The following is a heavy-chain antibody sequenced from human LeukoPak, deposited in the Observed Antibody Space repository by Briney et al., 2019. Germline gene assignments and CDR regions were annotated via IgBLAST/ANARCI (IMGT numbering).Heavy chain of an antibody. CDR1: GDSVPRYNVA. CDR2: TYCRSKLFN. Sequence: SQTLSLTFAISGDSVPRYNVAWNWIRQSPSRGLEWLGRTYCRSKLFNDYAVSVKSRITINPDTSKNHFSLQLNSVTPEDTAVYYCARHETSSDFDYWGQGTLVTVSS. D-gene: IGHD6-6*01. J-gene: IGHJ4*02. V-gene: IGHV6-1*01. CDR3: ARHETSSDFDY.